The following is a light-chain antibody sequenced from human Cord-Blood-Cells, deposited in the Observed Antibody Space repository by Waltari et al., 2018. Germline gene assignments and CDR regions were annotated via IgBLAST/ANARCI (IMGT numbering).Light chain of an antibody. CDR1: QSISSY. CDR3: QQSYSTPPYT. V-gene: IGKV1-39*01. J-gene: IGKJ2*01. Sequence: DIQITQSPSSLSASVGDRVTITCPASQSISSYLNWHQQKPGKAPKLLIYAASSLQSGVPSRFSGSGSGTDFTLTISSLQPEDFATYYCQQSYSTPPYTFGQGTKLEIK. CDR2: AAS.